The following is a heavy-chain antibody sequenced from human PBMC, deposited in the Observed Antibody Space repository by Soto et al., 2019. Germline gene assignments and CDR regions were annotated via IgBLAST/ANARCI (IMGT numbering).Heavy chain of an antibody. D-gene: IGHD2-2*01. CDR1: GGSISSSSYY. J-gene: IGHJ5*02. CDR2: IYYSGST. V-gene: IGHV4-39*01. Sequence: SETLSLTCTVSGGSISSSSYYWGWIRQPPGKGLEWIGSIYYSGSTYYNPSLKSRVTISVDTSKNQFSLKLSSVTAADTAVYYCATQRTQGYCSSTSCLSWFDPWGQGTLVTVSS. CDR3: ATQRTQGYCSSTSCLSWFDP.